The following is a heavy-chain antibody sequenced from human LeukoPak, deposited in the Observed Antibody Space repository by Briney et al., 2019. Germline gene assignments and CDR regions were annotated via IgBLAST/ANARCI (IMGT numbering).Heavy chain of an antibody. Sequence: SVKVSCKASGGTFSSYAISWVRQAPGQGLEWMGRIISIFGTANYAQKFQGRVTITADESTSTAYMELSSLRSEDTAVYYCARESALLDYGDYHIDYWGQGTLVTVSS. J-gene: IGHJ4*02. CDR3: ARESALLDYGDYHIDY. V-gene: IGHV1-69*13. CDR2: IISIFGTA. CDR1: GGTFSSYA. D-gene: IGHD4-17*01.